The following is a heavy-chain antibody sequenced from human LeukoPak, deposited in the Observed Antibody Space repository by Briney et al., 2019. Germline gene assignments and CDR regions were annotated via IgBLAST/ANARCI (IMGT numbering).Heavy chain of an antibody. CDR3: ARGRLDYDFWSGYPRPNYYFDY. D-gene: IGHD3-3*01. V-gene: IGHV1-8*03. J-gene: IGHJ4*02. CDR1: GYTFTSYD. CDR2: MNPNSGNT. Sequence: ASVKVSCKASGYTFTSYDINWVRQATGQGLEWMGWMNPNSGNTGYAQKFQGRVTITRNTSISTAYMELSSLRSEDTAVYYCARGRLDYDFWSGYPRPNYYFDYWGQGTLVTVSP.